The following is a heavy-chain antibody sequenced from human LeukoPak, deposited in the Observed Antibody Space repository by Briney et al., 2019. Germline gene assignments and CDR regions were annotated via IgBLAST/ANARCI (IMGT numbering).Heavy chain of an antibody. CDR1: GGSISSGGYS. Sequence: KPSETLSLTCAVSGGSISSGGYSWSWIRQPPGKGLEWIGYIYHSGSTYYNPSLKSRVTISVDRSKNQFSLKLSSVTAADTAVYYCARVVSSAYGLFDPWGQGTLVTVSS. CDR2: IYHSGST. CDR3: ARVVSSAYGLFDP. D-gene: IGHD5/OR15-5a*01. V-gene: IGHV4-30-2*01. J-gene: IGHJ5*02.